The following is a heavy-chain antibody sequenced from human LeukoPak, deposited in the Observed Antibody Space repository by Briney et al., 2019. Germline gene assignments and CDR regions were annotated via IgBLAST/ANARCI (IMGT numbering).Heavy chain of an antibody. J-gene: IGHJ5*02. V-gene: IGHV3-53*01. CDR1: GLTGSHNY. Sequence: QAGGSLRLSCAASGLTGSHNYVSWVRQAAGKGLEWVSATHTSGDTCYADSVKGRFTISRDTSKNTLYLQINSLRVEDTAVYYCIVFGDSNHWGQGTLVTVSS. CDR2: THTSGDT. D-gene: IGHD4-17*01. CDR3: IVFGDSNH.